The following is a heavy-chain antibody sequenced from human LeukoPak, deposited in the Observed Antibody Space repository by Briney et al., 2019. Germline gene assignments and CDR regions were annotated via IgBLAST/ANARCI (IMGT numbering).Heavy chain of an antibody. CDR2: ISGSGGST. Sequence: GGSLRLSCAAPGFTFSSYAMSWVRQAPGKGLEWVSAISGSGGSTYYADSVKGRFTISRDNSKNTLYLQMNSLRAEDTAVYYCAKDHYDSSGYPDWGFDYWGQGTLVTVSS. V-gene: IGHV3-23*01. CDR1: GFTFSSYA. J-gene: IGHJ4*02. CDR3: AKDHYDSSGYPDWGFDY. D-gene: IGHD3-22*01.